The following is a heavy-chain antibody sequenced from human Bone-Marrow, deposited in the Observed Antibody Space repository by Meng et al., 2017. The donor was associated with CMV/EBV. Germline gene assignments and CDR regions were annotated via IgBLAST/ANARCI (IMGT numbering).Heavy chain of an antibody. V-gene: IGHV1-69*05. Sequence: KASGGACSNYVIGWVRQAPEEGLGWVGGIITIFGTANYAQKFQGGITITTDESTSTAYMELSSLRSENTAVYYCAGGDTAMVYFDYWGQGTLVTVSS. J-gene: IGHJ4*02. CDR2: IITIFGTA. CDR1: GGACSNYV. D-gene: IGHD5-18*01. CDR3: AGGDTAMVYFDY.